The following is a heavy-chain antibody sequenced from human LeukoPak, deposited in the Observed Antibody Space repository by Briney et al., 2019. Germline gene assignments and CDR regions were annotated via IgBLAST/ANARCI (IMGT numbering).Heavy chain of an antibody. CDR1: GYTLTELS. J-gene: IGHJ4*02. CDR3: ATAPACSSTSCYRYFDY. Sequence: WASVKVSCKVSGYTLTELSMHWVRQAPGKGLEWMGGFDPEDGETIYAQKFQGRVTMTEDTSTDTAYMELSSLGSEDTAVYYCATAPACSSTSCYRYFDYWGQGTLVTVSS. CDR2: FDPEDGET. D-gene: IGHD2-2*02. V-gene: IGHV1-24*01.